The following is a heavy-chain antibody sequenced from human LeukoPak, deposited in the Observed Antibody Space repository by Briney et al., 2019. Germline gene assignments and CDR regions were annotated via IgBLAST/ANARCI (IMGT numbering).Heavy chain of an antibody. Sequence: PSETLSLTCTVSGGSITSNSYYWGWIRQPPGNGLEWIGSIYYSGSTYYNPSLKSRVTISVDTSKNQFSLKLSSVTAADTAVYYCAREERSLEWLLSPPRLVFDPWGQGTLVTVSS. V-gene: IGHV4-39*07. D-gene: IGHD3-3*01. J-gene: IGHJ5*02. CDR1: GGSITSNSYY. CDR3: AREERSLEWLLSPPRLVFDP. CDR2: IYYSGST.